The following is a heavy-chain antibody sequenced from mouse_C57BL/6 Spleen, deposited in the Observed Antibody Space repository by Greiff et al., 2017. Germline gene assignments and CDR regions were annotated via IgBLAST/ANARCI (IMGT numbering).Heavy chain of an antibody. CDR2: SDPEDGDT. CDR1: GYNIKDYY. CDR3: TTEYGSRFAY. V-gene: IGHV14-1*01. J-gene: IGHJ3*01. Sequence: ESAAELVRPGASVTLSCTASGYNIKDYYMHWVKQRPEQGLEWIGRSDPEDGDTEYAPKVQGKATMTVETSSTTAYLQLSSLTSEDTAGYYWTTEYGSRFAYWGQGTLVTVSA. D-gene: IGHD1-1*01.